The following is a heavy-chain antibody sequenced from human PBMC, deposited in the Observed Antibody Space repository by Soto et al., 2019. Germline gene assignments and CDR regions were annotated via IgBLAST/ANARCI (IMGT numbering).Heavy chain of an antibody. D-gene: IGHD2-21*02. J-gene: IGHJ5*02. CDR1: GYTFTSYA. V-gene: IGHV1-3*01. Sequence: ASVKVSCKASGYTFTSYAMHWVRQAPGQRLEWMGWINAGNGNTKYSQKFQGRVTITRDTSASTAYMELSSLRSEDTAVYYCARPRAYCGGDCPGWFDPWGQGTLVTVSS. CDR2: INAGNGNT. CDR3: ARPRAYCGGDCPGWFDP.